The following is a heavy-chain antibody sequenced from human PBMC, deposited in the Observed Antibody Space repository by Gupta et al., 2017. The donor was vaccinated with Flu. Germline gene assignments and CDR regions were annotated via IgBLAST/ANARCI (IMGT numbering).Heavy chain of an antibody. Sequence: QVQLQESGPGLVKPSETLSLTCTVSGGSISSYYWSWIRQPPGKGLEWIGYIYDSGSTNYNPSLKSRVTISVDTSKNQFSLKLSSVTAADTAVYYCARLLHYYDNSDYYYISYFQHWGQGTLVTVSS. J-gene: IGHJ1*01. CDR1: GGSISSYY. D-gene: IGHD3-22*01. V-gene: IGHV4-59*01. CDR3: ARLLHYYDNSDYYYISYFQH. CDR2: IYDSGST.